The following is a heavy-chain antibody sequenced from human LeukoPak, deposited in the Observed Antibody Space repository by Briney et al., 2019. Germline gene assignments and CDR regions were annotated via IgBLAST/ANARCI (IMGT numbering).Heavy chain of an antibody. CDR1: GYTFIGYY. CDR2: INPNSGDT. J-gene: IGHJ6*02. D-gene: IGHD3-22*01. V-gene: IGHV1-2*02. CDR3: AGTITMIVVVPTYGMDV. Sequence: ASVKVSCKASGYTFIGYYMHWVRQAPGQGLEWMGWINPNSGDTRYSWKFQGRVTMTRDTSISTAYMELSRLRSDDTAVYYCAGTITMIVVVPTYGMDVWGQGTTVTVSS.